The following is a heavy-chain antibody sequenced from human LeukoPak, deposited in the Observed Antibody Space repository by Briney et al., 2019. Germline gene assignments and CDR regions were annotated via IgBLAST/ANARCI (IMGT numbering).Heavy chain of an antibody. D-gene: IGHD4-23*01. CDR2: INHSGST. CDR1: GGSISSYY. V-gene: IGHV4-34*01. J-gene: IGHJ4*02. CDR3: ARLRWPRRSFDY. Sequence: PSETLSLTCTVSGGSISSYYWSWIRQPPGKGLEWIGEINHSGSTNYNPSLKSRVTISVDTSKNQFSLKLSSVTAADTAVYYCARLRWPRRSFDYWGQGTLVTVSS.